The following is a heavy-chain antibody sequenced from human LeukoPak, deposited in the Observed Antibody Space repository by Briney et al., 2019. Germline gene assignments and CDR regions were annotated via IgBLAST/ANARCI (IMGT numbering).Heavy chain of an antibody. Sequence: RGSLRLSCAASGFIFSRYAMSWVRQAPGKGLEWVCGISSGGESPYYADSVRGRFTISRDNSKNTLYLEINSLGAEDTAVYSCAKKSRDGYNPFDYLGQGTLVTVSS. CDR1: GFIFSRYA. D-gene: IGHD5-24*01. CDR2: ISSGGESP. J-gene: IGHJ4*02. CDR3: AKKSRDGYNPFDY. V-gene: IGHV3-23*01.